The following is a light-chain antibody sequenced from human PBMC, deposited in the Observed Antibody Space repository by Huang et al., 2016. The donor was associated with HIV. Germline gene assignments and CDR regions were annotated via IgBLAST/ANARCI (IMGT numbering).Light chain of an antibody. V-gene: IGKV3-15*01. CDR2: GAS. Sequence: EIIMTQSPATLSLSPGEGASLSCMANQSVATNLAWYLHRPGQSPRILIFGASTRASGLPGRFSGSGSGTQCTLTVSGLQSEDFAVYYCQQYHNWPYTFGQGTKLEI. CDR3: QQYHNWPYT. CDR1: QSVATN. J-gene: IGKJ2*01.